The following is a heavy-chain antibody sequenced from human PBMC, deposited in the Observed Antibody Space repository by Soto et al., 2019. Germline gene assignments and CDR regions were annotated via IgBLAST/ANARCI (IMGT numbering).Heavy chain of an antibody. Sequence: ASVKVSCKASGYTFTSYGISWVRQAPGQGLEWMGWISAYNGNTNYAQKLQGRVTMTTDTSTSTAYMELRSLRSDDTAVYYCARDRPSLLSSGWRLWDQGTLVTVSS. CDR3: ARDRPSLLSSGWRL. J-gene: IGHJ4*02. CDR1: GYTFTSYG. CDR2: ISAYNGNT. D-gene: IGHD6-19*01. V-gene: IGHV1-18*01.